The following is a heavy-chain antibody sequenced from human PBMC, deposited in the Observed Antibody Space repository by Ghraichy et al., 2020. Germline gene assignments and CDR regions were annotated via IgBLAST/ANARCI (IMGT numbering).Heavy chain of an antibody. CDR2: IKTTTDGGTT. V-gene: IGHV3-15*01. D-gene: IGHD6-13*01. J-gene: IGHJ4*02. Sequence: GESLNISCAASGFAFNNAWMNWVRQAPGKGLEWVVRIKTTTDGGTTDYAAPVKGRFTISRDDSRNTLYLQMNSLKTEDTGVYYCARIAAALSLWGQGTLVTVSS. CDR3: ARIAAALSL. CDR1: GFAFNNAW.